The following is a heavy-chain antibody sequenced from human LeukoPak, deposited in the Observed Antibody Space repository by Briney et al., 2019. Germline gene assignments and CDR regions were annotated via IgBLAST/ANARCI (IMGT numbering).Heavy chain of an antibody. CDR1: GYTFTSLY. Sequence: ASVKVSCKTSGYTFTSLYIHWVRQPPGQGLEWMGRIDPNRGDRKFAQRFQDRVTFTTGASISTAYMELSSLGSNDTAVNYCARDNYDKRFDYWGQGTPVTVSP. CDR2: IDPNRGDR. J-gene: IGHJ4*02. V-gene: IGHV1-2*06. D-gene: IGHD3-22*01. CDR3: ARDNYDKRFDY.